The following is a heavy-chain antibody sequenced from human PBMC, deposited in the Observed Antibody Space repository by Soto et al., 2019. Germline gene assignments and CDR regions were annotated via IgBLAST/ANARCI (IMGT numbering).Heavy chain of an antibody. J-gene: IGHJ5*02. CDR2: IWYDGRNK. Sequence: QEQLVESGGGVVQPGRSLRLSCEASGFTFSNYGMHWVRQAPGKGLEWVAVIWYDGRNKYYIDSVRGRFTISRDNSKNTVYLQMSSLRDEDTAVYHCARDWGGPTRKRTVAPDLWGQGTLVTVSS. CDR1: GFTFSNYG. CDR3: ARDWGGPTRKRTVAPDL. V-gene: IGHV3-33*01. D-gene: IGHD2-21*01.